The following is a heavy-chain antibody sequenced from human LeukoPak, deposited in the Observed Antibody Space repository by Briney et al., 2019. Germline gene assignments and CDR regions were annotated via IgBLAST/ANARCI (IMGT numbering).Heavy chain of an antibody. CDR1: GFTVSSNY. J-gene: IGHJ4*02. CDR2: IYSGGST. D-gene: IGHD6-19*01. Sequence: PGGSLRLSCAASGFTVSSNYMSWVRQAPGKGLEWVSVIYSGGSTYYADSVKGRFTISRYNSKNTLYLQMNSLRAEDTAVYYCAREEQWLVIDYWGQGTLVTVSS. V-gene: IGHV3-66*02. CDR3: AREEQWLVIDY.